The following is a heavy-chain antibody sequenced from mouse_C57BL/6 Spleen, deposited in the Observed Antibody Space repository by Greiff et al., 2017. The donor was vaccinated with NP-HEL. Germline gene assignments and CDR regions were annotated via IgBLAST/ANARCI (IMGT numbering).Heavy chain of an antibody. CDR2: ISYDGSN. J-gene: IGHJ2*01. V-gene: IGHV3-6*01. Sequence: DVQLQESGPGLVKPSQSLSLTCSVTGYSITSGYYWNWIRQFPGNKLEWMGYISYDGSNNYNPSLKNRISITRDTSKNQFFLKLNSVTTEDTATYYCARRGWLPLYFDYWGQGTTLTVSS. D-gene: IGHD2-2*01. CDR1: GYSITSGYY. CDR3: ARRGWLPLYFDY.